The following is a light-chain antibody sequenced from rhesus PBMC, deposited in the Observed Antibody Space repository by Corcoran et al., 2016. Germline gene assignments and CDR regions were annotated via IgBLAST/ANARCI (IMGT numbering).Light chain of an antibody. CDR3: RQDYSWPLT. Sequence: EIVMTQSPATLSLSPGERATLSCRASQSVSSSLAWYQQKPGQAPKPLIHGASSRAPGIPDRFSGSGSGTECTISISSLGPEDVGVYYCRQDYSWPLTFGGGTKVELK. CDR1: QSVSSS. CDR2: GAS. V-gene: IGKV3-42*01. J-gene: IGKJ4*01.